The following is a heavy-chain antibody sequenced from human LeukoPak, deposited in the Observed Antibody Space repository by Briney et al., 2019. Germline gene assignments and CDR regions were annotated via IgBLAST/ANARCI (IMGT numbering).Heavy chain of an antibody. J-gene: IGHJ1*01. V-gene: IGHV4-4*07. CDR2: IYTSGST. CDR3: ARDGCSSTSCYTYEYFQH. Sequence: SETLSLTCTVSGGSISSYYWSWIRQPAGKGLEWIGRIYTSGSTNYNPSLKSRVTMSVDTSKNQFSLKLSSVTAADTAVYYCARDGCSSTSCYTYEYFQHWGQGTLVSVSS. D-gene: IGHD2-2*02. CDR1: GGSISSYY.